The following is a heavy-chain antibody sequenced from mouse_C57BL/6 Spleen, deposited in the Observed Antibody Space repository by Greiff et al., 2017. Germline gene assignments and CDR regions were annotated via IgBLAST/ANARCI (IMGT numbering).Heavy chain of an antibody. V-gene: IGHV8-12*01. D-gene: IGHD1-1*01. CDR2: IYWDDDK. J-gene: IGHJ2*01. CDR3: ARTNYYGSGGNYFDY. CDR1: GFSLSTSGMG. Sequence: QVTLKESGPGILQSSQTLSLTCSFSGFSLSTSGMGVSWTRQPSGKGLEWLAHIYWDDDKRYNPSLKSRLTISKDTSRNQVFLKITSVDTADTATYYCARTNYYGSGGNYFDYWGQGTTLTVSS.